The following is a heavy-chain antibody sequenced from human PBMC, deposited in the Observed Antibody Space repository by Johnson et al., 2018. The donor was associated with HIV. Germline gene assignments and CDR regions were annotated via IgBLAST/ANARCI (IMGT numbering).Heavy chain of an antibody. V-gene: IGHV3-20*04. CDR3: AKAFEPLGGSYYRDAFDI. J-gene: IGHJ3*02. CDR1: GFTFHDYA. CDR2: IHWNGAIT. Sequence: VQLVESGGGVVRPGGSMRLSCAASGFTFHDYAMSWVRQAPGKGLEWVSGIHWNGAITGYAGSVKGRFIISRDNAKNSLYLQMNSLRAEDTAVYYCAKAFEPLGGSYYRDAFDIWGQGTMVTVSS. D-gene: IGHD1-26*01.